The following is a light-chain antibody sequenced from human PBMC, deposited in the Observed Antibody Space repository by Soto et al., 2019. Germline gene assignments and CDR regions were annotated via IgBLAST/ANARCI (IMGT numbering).Light chain of an antibody. J-gene: IGLJ1*01. V-gene: IGLV2-14*03. CDR3: SSYTSSVTLYV. CDR1: SGDVGGYNS. Sequence: QSALTQPASVSGSPGQSITISCTGTSGDVGGYNSVSWYQQHPDKAPKLMIYDVTNRPSGVSNRFSGSKSGNTASLTISGLQAEDEADYYCSSYTSSVTLYVFGTGTKVTVL. CDR2: DVT.